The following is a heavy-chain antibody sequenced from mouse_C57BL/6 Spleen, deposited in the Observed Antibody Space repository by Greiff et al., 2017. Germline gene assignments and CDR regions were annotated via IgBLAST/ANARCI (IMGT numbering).Heavy chain of an antibody. V-gene: IGHV5-17*01. D-gene: IGHD2-10*01. J-gene: IGHJ2*01. CDR3: ARRAYYGNYGDY. CDR1: GFTFSDYG. CDR2: ISSGSSTI. Sequence: DVMLVESGGGLVKPGGSLKLSCAASGFTFSDYGMHWVRQAPEKGLEWVAYISSGSSTIYYADTVKGRFTISRDNAKNTLFLQMTSLRSEDTAMYYCARRAYYGNYGDYWGQGTTLTVSS.